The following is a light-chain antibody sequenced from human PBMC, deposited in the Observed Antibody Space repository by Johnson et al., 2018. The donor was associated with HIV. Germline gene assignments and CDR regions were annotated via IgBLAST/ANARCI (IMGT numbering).Light chain of an antibody. V-gene: IGLV1-51*01. J-gene: IGLJ1*01. CDR1: TSNIGDNY. CDR2: AND. CDR3: GTWDSSLRAFV. Sequence: QSVLTQPPSVSAAPGQKVTISCSGSTSNIGDNYVSWYRQLPGTAPKLLISANDKRPSGIPDRFSGSKSGTSATLGITGLQTGDEADEYCGTWDSSLRAFVFGTGTKVTVL.